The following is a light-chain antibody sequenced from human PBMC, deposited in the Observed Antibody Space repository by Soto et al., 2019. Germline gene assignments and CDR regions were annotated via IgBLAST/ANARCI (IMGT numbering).Light chain of an antibody. V-gene: IGLV2-23*01. CDR2: EGS. CDR1: SSDVGSYNL. J-gene: IGLJ3*02. Sequence: QSALTQPASVSGSDGQSITISCTGTSSDVGSYNLVSWYQQHPGKAPKLMIYEGSKRPSGVSNRFSGSKSGNTASLTISGLQAEDEADYYCCSYAGSSTWVFGGGTKLTVL. CDR3: CSYAGSSTWV.